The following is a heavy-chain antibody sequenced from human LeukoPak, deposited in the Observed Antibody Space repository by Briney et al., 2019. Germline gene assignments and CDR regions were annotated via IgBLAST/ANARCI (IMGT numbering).Heavy chain of an antibody. CDR1: GFTFSSYA. J-gene: IGHJ4*02. V-gene: IGHV3-23*01. D-gene: IGHD6-13*01. CDR2: ISGSGDST. Sequence: GGSLRLSCAASGFTFSSYAVSWVRQAPGKGLEWVSTISGSGDSTHYADSVRGRFTISRDNSENTLYLQMNSLRAEDTALYYCAKDRRIAAAGTNYFDYWGQGTLVTVSS. CDR3: AKDRRIAAAGTNYFDY.